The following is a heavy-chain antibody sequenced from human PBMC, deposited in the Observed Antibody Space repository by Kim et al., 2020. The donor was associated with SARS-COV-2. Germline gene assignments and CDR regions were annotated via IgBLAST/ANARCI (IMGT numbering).Heavy chain of an antibody. CDR2: IYYSGST. Sequence: SETLSLTWTVSGGSISSLRSSFCWLRHPPFKGLEWIGSIYYSGSTYYNPSLKSRVTISVDTSKNQFSLKLSSVTAADTAVYYCERWTQARSFDYWGQGTLVTVSS. CDR3: ERWTQARSFDY. CDR1: GGSISSLRSS. V-gene: IGHV4-39*07. D-gene: IGHD2-15*01. J-gene: IGHJ4*02.